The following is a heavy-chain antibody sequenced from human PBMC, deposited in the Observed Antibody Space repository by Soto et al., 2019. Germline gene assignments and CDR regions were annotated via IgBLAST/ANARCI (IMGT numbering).Heavy chain of an antibody. J-gene: IGHJ2*01. CDR3: GITPNFGRDCSADSYWFFDL. V-gene: IGHV3-23*01. CDR1: GLTFSNYA. D-gene: IGHD2-21*02. CDR2: ISGGGLST. Sequence: EVQLLESGGNLVQPGGSLRLSCAASGLTFSNYAMSWVRQAPGKGLEWVSAISGGGLSTYYADSVKGRFTISRDNSRNTLFLQMSALRAEDTAVYYCGITPNFGRDCSADSYWFFDLWGRGTLVTVSS.